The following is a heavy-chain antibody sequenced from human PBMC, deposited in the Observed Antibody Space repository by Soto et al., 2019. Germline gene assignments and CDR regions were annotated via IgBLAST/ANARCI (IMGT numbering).Heavy chain of an antibody. CDR3: AKAFRPTVIDYYYYGMDV. J-gene: IGHJ6*02. Sequence: PGGSLRLSCAASGFTFSSYAMSWVRQAPGKGLEWVSAISGSGGSTYYADSVKGRFTISRDNSKNTLYLQMNSLRAEDTAVYYCAKAFRPTVIDYYYYGMDVWGQGTTVTVSS. CDR1: GFTFSSYA. D-gene: IGHD2-21*01. CDR2: ISGSGGST. V-gene: IGHV3-23*01.